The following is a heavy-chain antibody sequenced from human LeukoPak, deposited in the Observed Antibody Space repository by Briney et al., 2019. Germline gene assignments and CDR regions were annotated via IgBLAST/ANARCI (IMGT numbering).Heavy chain of an antibody. V-gene: IGHV3-48*03. CDR3: ARVGYNWNYGYWYFDL. CDR1: GFTFSSCE. CDR2: ISSSGSTI. J-gene: IGHJ2*01. D-gene: IGHD1-7*01. Sequence: GGSLRLSCAASGFTFSSCEMNWVRQAPGKGLERVSYISSSGSTIYYADSVKGRFTISRDNAKNSLYLQMNSLRAEDTAVYYCARVGYNWNYGYWYFDLWGRGTLVTVSS.